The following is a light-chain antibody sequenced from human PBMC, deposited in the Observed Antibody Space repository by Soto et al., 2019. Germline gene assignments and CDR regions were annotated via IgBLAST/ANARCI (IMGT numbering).Light chain of an antibody. V-gene: IGLV2-14*01. CDR1: TSDVGGYND. J-gene: IGLJ2*01. CDR3: RSYTSRRTRPVV. CDR2: DVS. Sequence: QSALTQPASVSGAPGQSVTISCTGTTSDVGGYNDVPWYQQHPGKAPKLMIYDVSNRPSGVSDRFSGSKSGNTASLTISGLQAEDEADYYCRSYTSRRTRPVVFGGGTKLTVL.